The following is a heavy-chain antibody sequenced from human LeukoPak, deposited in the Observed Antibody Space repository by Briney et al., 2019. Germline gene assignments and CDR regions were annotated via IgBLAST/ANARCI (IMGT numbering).Heavy chain of an antibody. V-gene: IGHV1-2*02. J-gene: IGHJ4*02. D-gene: IGHD6-6*01. CDR1: GYTFTGYY. CDR3: ARAKPRAARTVDY. CDR2: INPNSGGT. Sequence: GASVTVSFKASGYTFTGYYMHWVRQAPGQGREWMGWINPNSGGTNYAQKFQGRVTITRDTSISTAYMEVSRLRSDHPAVYYCARAKPRAARTVDYWRQGTLATV.